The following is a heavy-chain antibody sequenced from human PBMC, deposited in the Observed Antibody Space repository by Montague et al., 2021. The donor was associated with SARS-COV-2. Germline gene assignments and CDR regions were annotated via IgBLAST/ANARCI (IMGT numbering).Heavy chain of an antibody. D-gene: IGHD2-8*02. V-gene: IGHV3-48*03. CDR3: AREGFTGKYVEY. J-gene: IGHJ4*02. CDR1: GFTFSNYE. CDR2: ISSSGSTT. Sequence: SLSLSFSGSGFTFSNYEMNWVRQAPGKGLEWISDISSSGSTTYYIDSVKGRFTISRDNAKNSLYLQMNSLRAEDTAVYYCAREGFTGKYVEYWGQGTLVTVSS.